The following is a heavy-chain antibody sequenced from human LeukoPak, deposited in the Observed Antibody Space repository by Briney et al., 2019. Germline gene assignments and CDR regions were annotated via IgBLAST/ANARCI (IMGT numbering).Heavy chain of an antibody. CDR3: ARTYFDSSQPRTFDY. D-gene: IGHD3-22*01. J-gene: IGHJ4*02. CDR1: GYTFTSYG. V-gene: IGHV1-18*01. CDR2: ISAYNGNT. Sequence: ASVKVSCTASGYTFTSYGISWVRQAPGQGLEWMGWISAYNGNTNYAQKLLGRVTMTTDTSTNIAYMELRSLRSDDTAVYYCARTYFDSSQPRTFDYWGQGTLVTVSS.